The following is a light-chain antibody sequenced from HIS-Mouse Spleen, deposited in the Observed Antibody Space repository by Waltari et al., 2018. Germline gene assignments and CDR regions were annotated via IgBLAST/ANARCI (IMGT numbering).Light chain of an antibody. J-gene: IGLJ3*02. V-gene: IGLV1-47*01. CDR2: RNK. CDR3: AAWDDSLSGPV. CDR1: SSNIGSNY. Sequence: QSVLTQPPSASGTPGQRVTISCSGSSSNIGSNYVYWYQQLPGTAPKLRIHRNKHRPSGVPDRFSGSKSGTSASLAISGLRSEDEADYYCAAWDDSLSGPVFGGGTKLTVL.